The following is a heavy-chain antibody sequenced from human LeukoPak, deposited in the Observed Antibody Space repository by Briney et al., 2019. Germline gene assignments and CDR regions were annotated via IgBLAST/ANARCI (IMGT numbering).Heavy chain of an antibody. V-gene: IGHV4-4*07. CDR1: GTSLSPFH. D-gene: IGHD5-24*01. J-gene: IGHJ6*02. CDR3: ARGDLLEMATITTSYGMDV. CDR2: IYFTGTA. Sequence: SETLSLTCTVSGTSLSPFHWTWFRQPAGQRLEWIGLIYFTGTATLNPSLRSRVAMSVDLAKNQLFLKLASMTAADTAMYYCARGDLLEMATITTSYGMDVWGQGTTVTVSS.